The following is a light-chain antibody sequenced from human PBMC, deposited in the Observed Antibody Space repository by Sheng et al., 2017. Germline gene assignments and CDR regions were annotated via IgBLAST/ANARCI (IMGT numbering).Light chain of an antibody. CDR3: ATWDDSLREWV. CDR2: KNT. J-gene: IGLJ3*02. Sequence: QSVLTQPPSASGTPGQRVTISCSGGRSSIGNNYVYWYQHLPGMAPKLLIYKNTQRPLGVPDRLSGSKSGTSASLAISGLRSEDEADYYCATWDDSLREWVFGGWTKVTVL. CDR1: RSSIGNNY. V-gene: IGLV1-47*01.